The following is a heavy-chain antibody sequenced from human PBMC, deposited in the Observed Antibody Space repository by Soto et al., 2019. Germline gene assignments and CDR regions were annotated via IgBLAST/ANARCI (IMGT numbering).Heavy chain of an antibody. Sequence: GASVKVSCKAAGGTFTSYAISWVRQAPGQGLEWMGGIIPIFGTANYAQNFQGRVTITADASTSTAYMELTSLRSEDTAVYYCARDSPPASFDPWGQGTLVTVSS. CDR1: GGTFTSYA. CDR3: ARDSPPASFDP. CDR2: IIPIFGTA. J-gene: IGHJ5*02. D-gene: IGHD2-2*01. V-gene: IGHV1-69*13.